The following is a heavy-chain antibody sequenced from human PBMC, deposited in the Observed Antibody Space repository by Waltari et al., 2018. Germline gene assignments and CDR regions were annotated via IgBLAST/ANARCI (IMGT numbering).Heavy chain of an antibody. CDR3: ARGEQGCSSTSCYAGAFDI. CDR2: SNHSGRT. Sequence: QVQLQQWGAGLLTPSETLSLTCAVYGGSFSGYYWRWIRRPPGKGLEWIGESNHSGRTNYNPSLKSRVTISVDTSKNQFSLKLSSVTAADTAVYYCARGEQGCSSTSCYAGAFDIWGQGTMVTVSS. J-gene: IGHJ3*02. V-gene: IGHV4-34*01. CDR1: GGSFSGYY. D-gene: IGHD2-2*01.